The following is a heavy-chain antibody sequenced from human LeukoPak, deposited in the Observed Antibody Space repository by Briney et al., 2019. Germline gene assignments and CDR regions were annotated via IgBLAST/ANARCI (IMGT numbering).Heavy chain of an antibody. V-gene: IGHV4-39*01. CDR1: GGSISSSNYH. Sequence: SETLSLTCTVSGGSISSSNYHWGWIRQPPGKGLEWIGSIYYSGSTYYCPSLRRRVTISVDTSKTQFSLKLSSVTAADTAVYYCATLLYSGRNDDYWGQGTLVTVSS. J-gene: IGHJ4*02. CDR3: ATLLYSGRNDDY. CDR2: IYYSGST. D-gene: IGHD1-26*01.